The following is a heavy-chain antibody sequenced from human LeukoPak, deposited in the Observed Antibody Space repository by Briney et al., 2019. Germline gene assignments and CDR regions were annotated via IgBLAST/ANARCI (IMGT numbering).Heavy chain of an antibody. CDR1: GFTYSSYA. D-gene: IGHD1-1*01. V-gene: IGHV3-23*01. CDR3: AKDRTVERRDAFDY. Sequence: GGSLRLSCAASGFTYSSYATSWVRQAPGKGLEWVSAISGSGGSTYYADSVKGRFTISRDNSKNTLYLQMNSLRAEDTAVYYCAKDRTVERRDAFDYWGQGTLVTVSS. J-gene: IGHJ4*02. CDR2: ISGSGGST.